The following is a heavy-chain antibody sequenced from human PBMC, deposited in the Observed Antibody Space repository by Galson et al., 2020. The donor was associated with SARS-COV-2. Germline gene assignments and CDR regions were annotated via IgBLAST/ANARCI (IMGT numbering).Heavy chain of an antibody. Sequence: ASVKVSCKASGYTFTSYGISWVRQAPGQGLEWMGWISAYNGNTNYAQKLQGRVTMTTDTSTSTAYMELRSLRSDDTAVYYCARSPYPQQLVLGRAAFDIWGQGTMVTVSS. CDR3: ARSPYPQQLVLGRAAFDI. CDR1: GYTFTSYG. J-gene: IGHJ3*02. D-gene: IGHD6-13*01. CDR2: ISAYNGNT. V-gene: IGHV1-18*04.